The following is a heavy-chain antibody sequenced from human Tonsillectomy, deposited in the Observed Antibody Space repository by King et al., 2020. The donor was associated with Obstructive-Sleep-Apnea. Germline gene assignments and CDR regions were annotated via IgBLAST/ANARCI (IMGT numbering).Heavy chain of an antibody. CDR2: IYYSGST. Sequence: VQLQESGPGLVKPSETLSLTCTVSGVSISSFYWSWVRQPPGRGLEWVGYIYYSGSTSYNPSLKGRVTMSVDTSQDRFSLKVSSVSAADTAVYYCASMVEMATNYFDYWGQGTLVTVSS. CDR3: ASMVEMATNYFDY. CDR1: GVSISSFY. J-gene: IGHJ4*02. D-gene: IGHD5-24*01. V-gene: IGHV4-59*01.